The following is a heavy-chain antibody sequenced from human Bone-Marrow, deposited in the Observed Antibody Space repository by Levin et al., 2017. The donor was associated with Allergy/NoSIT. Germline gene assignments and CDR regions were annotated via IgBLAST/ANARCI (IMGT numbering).Heavy chain of an antibody. CDR1: GGSISTYY. CDR2: IHYSGST. V-gene: IGHV4-59*01. J-gene: IGHJ4*02. D-gene: IGHD3-3*01. Sequence: PSETLSLTCTVSGGSISTYYWNWVRQPPGKGLEWIGYIHYSGSTNSNPSLKSRVTISVDTSKNQFSLKLRSVTAADTAVYFCARWDFDFWSGYYSNWGQGTLVTVSS. CDR3: ARWDFDFWSGYYSN.